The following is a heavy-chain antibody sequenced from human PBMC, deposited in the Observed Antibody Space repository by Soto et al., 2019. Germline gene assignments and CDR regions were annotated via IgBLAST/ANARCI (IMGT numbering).Heavy chain of an antibody. J-gene: IGHJ4*02. CDR3: AKCLVWSSTWEIDY. CDR1: GFSFSNYA. CDR2: ISGGGDKT. D-gene: IGHD6-13*01. Sequence: EVQLLESGGGLVQPGGSLRLSCAASGFSFSNYAMNWVRQAPGKGLEWVSAISGGGDKTYYGDSVKGRFTLSRDNAKHPLYLQMNSLRAEDTAMYYCAKCLVWSSTWEIDYWGQGTLVTVSS. V-gene: IGHV3-23*01.